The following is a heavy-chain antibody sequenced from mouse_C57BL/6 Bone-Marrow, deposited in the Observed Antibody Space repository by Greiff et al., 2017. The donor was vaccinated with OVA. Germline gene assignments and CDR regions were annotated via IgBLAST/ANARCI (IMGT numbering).Heavy chain of an antibody. J-gene: IGHJ1*03. CDR3: AKMDGYYVGWYFDV. D-gene: IGHD2-3*01. Sequence: VQLVESGPGLVQPSQSLSITCTVSGFSLTSYGVHWVRQSPGKGLEWLGVIWRGGSTDYNAAFMSRLSITKDNSKSQVFFKMNSLQADDTAIYYCAKMDGYYVGWYFDVWGTGTTVTVSS. V-gene: IGHV2-5*01. CDR2: IWRGGST. CDR1: GFSLTSYG.